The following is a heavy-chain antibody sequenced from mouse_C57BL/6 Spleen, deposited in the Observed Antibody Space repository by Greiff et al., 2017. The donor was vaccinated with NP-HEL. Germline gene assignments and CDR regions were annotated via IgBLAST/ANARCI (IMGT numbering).Heavy chain of an antibody. CDR2: INPNNGGT. Sequence: VQLKQSGPELVKPGASVKIPCKASGYTFTDYNMDWVKQSHGKSLEWIGDINPNNGGTIYNQKFKGKATLTVDKSSSTAYMELRSLTSEDTAVYYGARRSGSSWGYFDVWGTGTTVTVSS. D-gene: IGHD1-1*01. CDR3: ARRSGSSWGYFDV. J-gene: IGHJ1*03. V-gene: IGHV1-18*01. CDR1: GYTFTDYN.